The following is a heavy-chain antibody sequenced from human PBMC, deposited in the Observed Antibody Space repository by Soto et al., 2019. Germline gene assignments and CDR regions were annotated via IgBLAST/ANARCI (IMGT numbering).Heavy chain of an antibody. CDR3: ARDGPAYYYDSSPVDY. Sequence: GGSLRLSCAASGITFSNYAMNWVRQAPGKGLEWVSYISSSGSTIYYADSVKGRFTISRDNAKNSLYLQMNSLRAEDTAVYYCARDGPAYYYDSSPVDYWGQGTLVTVSS. J-gene: IGHJ4*02. D-gene: IGHD3-22*01. V-gene: IGHV3-48*03. CDR2: ISSSGSTI. CDR1: GITFSNYA.